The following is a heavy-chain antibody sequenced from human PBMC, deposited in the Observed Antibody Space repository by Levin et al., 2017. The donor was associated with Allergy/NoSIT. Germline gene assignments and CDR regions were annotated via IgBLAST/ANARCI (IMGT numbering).Heavy chain of an antibody. CDR2: IYSGDSGGNT. Sequence: GASVKVSCVASGITVSSYHMSWVRQAPGKGLEWVSAIYSGDSGGNTYYADPVKGRFTISRDNSKNTLYLQMNSLRAEDTAVYFCARLVVDNYFDFWGQGTLVTVSS. D-gene: IGHD2-2*01. CDR3: ARLVVDNYFDF. CDR1: GITVSSYH. V-gene: IGHV3-66*01. J-gene: IGHJ4*02.